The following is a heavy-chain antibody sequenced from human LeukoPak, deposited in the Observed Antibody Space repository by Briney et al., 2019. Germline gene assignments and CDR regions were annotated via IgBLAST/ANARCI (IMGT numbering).Heavy chain of an antibody. Sequence: SETLSLTCAVYGGSFSGYYWSWIRQPPGKGLEWIGEINHSGSTNYNPSLKSRVTILVDTSKNQFSLKLSSVTAADTAVYYCASVDSGYYRGPFFHWGQGTLVTVSS. D-gene: IGHD3-22*01. J-gene: IGHJ4*02. CDR2: INHSGST. V-gene: IGHV4-34*01. CDR1: GGSFSGYY. CDR3: ASVDSGYYRGPFFH.